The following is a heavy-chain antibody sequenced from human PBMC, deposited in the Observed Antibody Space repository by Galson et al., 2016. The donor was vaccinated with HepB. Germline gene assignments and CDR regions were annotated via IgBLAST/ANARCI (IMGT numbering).Heavy chain of an antibody. CDR3: ARHVGGLGYFDY. Sequence: SLRLSCAASGFTFNSNWMHWVRQTPGKGLVWVSRINSDGTITDYADSVKGRFTISRDNAKNTLFLQMNSLRAEDTAVYYCARHVGGLGYFDYWGQGTLVTVSS. D-gene: IGHD1-26*01. CDR2: INSDGTIT. J-gene: IGHJ4*02. CDR1: GFTFNSNW. V-gene: IGHV3-74*01.